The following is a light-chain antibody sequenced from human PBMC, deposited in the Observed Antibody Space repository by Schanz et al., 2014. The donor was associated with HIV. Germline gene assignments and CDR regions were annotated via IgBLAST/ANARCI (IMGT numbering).Light chain of an antibody. J-gene: IGLJ3*02. V-gene: IGLV1-44*01. Sequence: QSVLTQPPSVSGTPGQRVTILCSGSSSNIGINTVNWYQHLPGTAPKLLKYANMERPSGVPDRFSGSGSGTSASLAISGLQSEDEADYYCAAWDDSLNGWVFGGGTKVTVL. CDR1: SSNIGINT. CDR3: AAWDDSLNGWV. CDR2: ANM.